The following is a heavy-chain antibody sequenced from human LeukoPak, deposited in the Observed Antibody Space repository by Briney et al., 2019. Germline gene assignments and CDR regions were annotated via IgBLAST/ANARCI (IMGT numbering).Heavy chain of an antibody. V-gene: IGHV4-4*09. CDR1: GGSISSYY. D-gene: IGHD3-22*01. J-gene: IGHJ4*02. Sequence: SETLSLTCTVSGGSISSYYWSWIRQPPGKGLEWIGYIYTSGSTIYNPSLKSRVTISADTSKNQFSLKLSSVTAADTAVYYCARRNDSSGYYQGYYFDYWGQGTLVTVSS. CDR3: ARRNDSSGYYQGYYFDY. CDR2: IYTSGST.